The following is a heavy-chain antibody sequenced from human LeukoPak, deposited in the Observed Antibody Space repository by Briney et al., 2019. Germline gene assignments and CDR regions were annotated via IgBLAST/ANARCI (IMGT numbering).Heavy chain of an antibody. Sequence: GGSLRLSCAASGSTFDDYAMHWVRQAPGKGLEWVSGISWNSGSIGYADSVKGRFTISRDNAKNSLYLQMNSLRAEDTALYYCAKAVAVAGSYFDYWGQGTLVTVSS. CDR1: GSTFDDYA. V-gene: IGHV3-9*01. CDR2: ISWNSGSI. CDR3: AKAVAVAGSYFDY. J-gene: IGHJ4*02. D-gene: IGHD6-19*01.